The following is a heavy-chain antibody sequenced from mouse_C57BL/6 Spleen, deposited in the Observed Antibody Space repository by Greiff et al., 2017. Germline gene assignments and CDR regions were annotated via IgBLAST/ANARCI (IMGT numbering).Heavy chain of an antibody. D-gene: IGHD4-1*01. J-gene: IGHJ2*01. CDR2: INPSTGGT. CDR1: GYSFTGYY. V-gene: IGHV1-42*01. Sequence: VQLQQSGPELVKPGASVKISCKASGYSFTGYYMNWVKQSPEKSLEWIGEINPSTGGTTYNQKFKAKATLTVDESSSTAYMQLKSLTSEDSAVYYCARRASGTDYFDYWGQGTTLTVSS. CDR3: ARRASGTDYFDY.